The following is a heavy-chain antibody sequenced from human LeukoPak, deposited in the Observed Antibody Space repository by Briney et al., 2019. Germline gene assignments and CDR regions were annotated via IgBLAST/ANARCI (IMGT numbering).Heavy chain of an antibody. CDR2: IYTSGST. V-gene: IGHV4-61*02. D-gene: IGHD5-18*01. Sequence: SQTLSLTCTVSGGSISSGSYYWSWIRQPAGEGLEWIGRIYTSGSTNYNPSLKSRVTISVDTSKNQFSLKLSSVTAADTAVYYCAREVWDSYGFRDWGQGTLVTVSS. CDR1: GGSISSGSYY. J-gene: IGHJ4*02. CDR3: AREVWDSYGFRD.